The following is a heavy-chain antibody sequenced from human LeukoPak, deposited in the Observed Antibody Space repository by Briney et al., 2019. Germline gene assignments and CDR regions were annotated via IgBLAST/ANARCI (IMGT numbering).Heavy chain of an antibody. J-gene: IGHJ4*02. CDR2: ISDSGGST. D-gene: IGHD5-24*01. Sequence: GGSLRLSCAASGFTFSSYAMSWVRQAPGKGLEWVSPISDSGGSTYYADSVKGRFTISRDNSKNTLFLQMNSLRADDTAVYYCAKGVGDGYNYYFDSWGQGTLVTVSS. CDR3: AKGVGDGYNYYFDS. CDR1: GFTFSSYA. V-gene: IGHV3-23*01.